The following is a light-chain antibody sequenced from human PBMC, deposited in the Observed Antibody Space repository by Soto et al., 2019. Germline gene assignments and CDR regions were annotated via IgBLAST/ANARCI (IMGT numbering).Light chain of an antibody. CDR3: QQYYTTLT. V-gene: IGKV4-1*01. CDR2: WAS. Sequence: IVMTHSPDSLAVSLGERATINCKSSQSVLLTSNNKNYLAWYQQKPGQPPKVLISWASTPESGVPDRFSGSGSGTDFTLTITSLEAEDVAVYYCQQYYTTLTFGGGTKVEIK. J-gene: IGKJ4*01. CDR1: QSVLLTSNNKNY.